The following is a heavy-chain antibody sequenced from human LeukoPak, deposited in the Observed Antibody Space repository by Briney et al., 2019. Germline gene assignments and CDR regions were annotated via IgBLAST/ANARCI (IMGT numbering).Heavy chain of an antibody. V-gene: IGHV4-34*01. CDR1: GGSFSGYY. CDR2: INHSGST. D-gene: IGHD3-3*01. Sequence: SETLSLTCAVYGGSFSGYYWSWIRQPPGKGLEWIGEINHSGSTNYSPSLKSRVTISVDTSKNQFSLKLSSVTAADTAVYYCARLNFWSGYYPDYWGQGTLVTVSS. J-gene: IGHJ4*02. CDR3: ARLNFWSGYYPDY.